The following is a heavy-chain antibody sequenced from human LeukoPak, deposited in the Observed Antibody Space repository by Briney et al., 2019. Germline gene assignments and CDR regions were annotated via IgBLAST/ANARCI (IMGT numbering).Heavy chain of an antibody. Sequence: PSETLSLTCTVSGGSTSTTTHYWSWLRQHPGKGPEWIAYIYYDAGAYYNPSLASRVTISLDSSANQFSLRLSSVTAADTAVYYCARDNWNYGSSMDVWGQGTTVTVSS. J-gene: IGHJ6*02. CDR2: IYYDAGA. D-gene: IGHD1-7*01. V-gene: IGHV4-31*03. CDR3: ARDNWNYGSSMDV. CDR1: GGSTSTTTHY.